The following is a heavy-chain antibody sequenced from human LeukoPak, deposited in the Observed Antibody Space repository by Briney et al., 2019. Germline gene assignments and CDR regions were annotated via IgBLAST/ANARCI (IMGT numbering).Heavy chain of an antibody. V-gene: IGHV1-2*02. J-gene: IGHJ4*02. CDR3: ARASSGSYYNVGY. CDR1: GHTFIGYN. D-gene: IGHD3-10*01. Sequence: EASVKVSCKASGHTFIGYNMHWVRQAPGQGLEWMGWINPNSGGTNYAQKFQGRVTVTRDTSISTAYMELSRLRSDDTAVYYCARASSGSYYNVGYWGQGTLVTVSS. CDR2: INPNSGGT.